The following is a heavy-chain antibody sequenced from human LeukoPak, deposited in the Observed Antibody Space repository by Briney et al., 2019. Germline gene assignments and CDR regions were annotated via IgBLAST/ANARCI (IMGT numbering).Heavy chain of an antibody. D-gene: IGHD3-22*01. J-gene: IGHJ4*02. CDR1: GFTFSSYA. V-gene: IGHV3-30-3*01. Sequence: HPGGSLRLSCAASGFTFSSYAIHWVRQAPGKGLEWVAVISYDGGNKYYADSVKGRFTISRDNSKNTLYLQMNSLRAEDTAVYYCARGYYYESSGYYTHDYWGQGTLVTVSS. CDR3: ARGYYYESSGYYTHDY. CDR2: ISYDGGNK.